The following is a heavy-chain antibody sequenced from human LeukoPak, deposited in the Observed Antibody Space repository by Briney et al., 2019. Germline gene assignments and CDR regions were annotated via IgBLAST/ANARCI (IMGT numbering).Heavy chain of an antibody. CDR1: GGSFSGYY. Sequence: SETLSLTCAVYGGSFSGYYWSWIRQPPGKGLEWIGEINHSGSTNYNPSLKSRVTISVDTSKNQFSLKLSSVTAADTAVYCCARGQPYYYYYMDVWGKGTTVTVSS. CDR3: ARGQPYYYYYMDV. V-gene: IGHV4-34*01. CDR2: INHSGST. J-gene: IGHJ6*03. D-gene: IGHD1-1*01.